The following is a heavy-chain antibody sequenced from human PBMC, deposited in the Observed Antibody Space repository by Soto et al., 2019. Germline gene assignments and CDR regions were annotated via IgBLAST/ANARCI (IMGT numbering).Heavy chain of an antibody. CDR1: GGTFSSYA. J-gene: IGHJ4*02. D-gene: IGHD3-22*01. CDR2: IIPIFGTA. Sequence: GASVKVTCKASGGTFSSYAMSWVRQAPGQGLEWMGGIIPIFGTANYAQKFPGRVPLNADKSTSTAYMELSSLRSEDTAVYYCARDRSYYYDSSGYDPKYYFDYWGQGTMVTVSS. V-gene: IGHV1-69*06. CDR3: ARDRSYYYDSSGYDPKYYFDY.